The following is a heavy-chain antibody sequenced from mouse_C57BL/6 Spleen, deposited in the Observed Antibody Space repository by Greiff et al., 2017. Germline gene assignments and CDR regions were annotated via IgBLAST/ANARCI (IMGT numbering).Heavy chain of an antibody. V-gene: IGHV5-9*01. CDR1: GFTFSSYT. CDR2: ISGGGGNT. CDR3: ARHPYSNLAFDV. D-gene: IGHD2-5*01. J-gene: IGHJ1*03. Sequence: EVQLMESGGGLVKPGGSLKLSCAASGFTFSSYTMSWVRQTPEKRLEWVATISGGGGNTYYPDSVKGRFTISRDNAKNTLYLQMSSLRSEDTALYYCARHPYSNLAFDVWGTGTTVTVSS.